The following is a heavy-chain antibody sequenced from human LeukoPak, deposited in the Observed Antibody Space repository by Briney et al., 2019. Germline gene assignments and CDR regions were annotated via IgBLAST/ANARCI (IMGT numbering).Heavy chain of an antibody. V-gene: IGHV3-48*03. CDR3: ARDRYDFWSGYSLNWFDP. D-gene: IGHD3-3*01. Sequence: PGGSLRLSCAASGFTFSSYEMNWVRQAPGKGLEWVSYISSSGSTIYYADSVKGRFTISRDKAKNSLYLQMNSLRAEDTAVYYCARDRYDFWSGYSLNWFDPWGQGTLVTVSS. CDR1: GFTFSSYE. J-gene: IGHJ5*02. CDR2: ISSSGSTI.